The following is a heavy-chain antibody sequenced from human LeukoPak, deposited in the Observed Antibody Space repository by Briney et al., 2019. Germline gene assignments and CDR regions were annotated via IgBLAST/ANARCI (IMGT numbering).Heavy chain of an antibody. Sequence: PSETLSLTCTVSGGSISSYYWSWIRQPAGKGLEWIGRIYTSGSTNYNPSLKSRVTISVDKSENQFSLKLSSVTAADTAVYYCAGSGYSLDAFDIWGQGTMVTVSS. CDR2: IYTSGST. CDR3: AGSGYSLDAFDI. V-gene: IGHV4-4*07. J-gene: IGHJ3*02. CDR1: GGSISSYY. D-gene: IGHD3-3*01.